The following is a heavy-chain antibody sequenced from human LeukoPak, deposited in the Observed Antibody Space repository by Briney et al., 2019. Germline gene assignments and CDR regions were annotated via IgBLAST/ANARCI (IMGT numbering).Heavy chain of an antibody. Sequence: GASVKVSCKASGYTFTSYGISWVRQAPGQGLEWMGWISGYNGNTNYAQKVQGRVTMTTDTSTGTAYMEVRSLRSDDTAVYYCARDSSAYHGTRDFDYWGQGTLVTVSS. D-gene: IGHD3-22*01. CDR1: GYTFTSYG. V-gene: IGHV1-18*01. J-gene: IGHJ4*02. CDR3: ARDSSAYHGTRDFDY. CDR2: ISGYNGNT.